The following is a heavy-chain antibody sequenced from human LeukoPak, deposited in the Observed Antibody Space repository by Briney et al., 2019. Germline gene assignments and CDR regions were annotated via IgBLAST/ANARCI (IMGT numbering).Heavy chain of an antibody. CDR1: GFMFSSSE. Sequence: PSGGSLRLSCAASGFMFSSSEMTWVRQGPGMGLEWVSYISSSGSTIYYADSVQGRFTISRDNSKNTMYLQMNSLRSEDTAVYYCARDGASRGAPDDYWGQGTLVTVSS. D-gene: IGHD2-15*01. CDR2: ISSSGSTI. V-gene: IGHV3-48*03. CDR3: ARDGASRGAPDDY. J-gene: IGHJ4*02.